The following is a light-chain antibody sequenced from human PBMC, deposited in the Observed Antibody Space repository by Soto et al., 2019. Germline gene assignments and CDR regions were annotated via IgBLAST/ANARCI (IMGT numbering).Light chain of an antibody. CDR3: QQSYTPPWT. CDR1: QSIGTW. Sequence: GARVTITCGASQSIGTWLAWYQHKPGEAPKLLIYAAPTLQSGVPSRFSGSGSGTVFTLTIGGLQPEDFTTYICQQSYTPPWTFGQGTKVDIK. CDR2: AAP. J-gene: IGKJ1*01. V-gene: IGKV1-39*01.